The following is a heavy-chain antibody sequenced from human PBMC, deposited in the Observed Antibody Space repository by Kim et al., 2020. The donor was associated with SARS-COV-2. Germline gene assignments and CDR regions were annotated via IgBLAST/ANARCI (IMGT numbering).Heavy chain of an antibody. CDR1: GGTFSSYA. D-gene: IGHD3-10*01. Sequence: SVKVSCKASGGTFSSYAISWVRQAPGQGLEWMGGIIPIFGTANYAQKFQGRVTITADESTSTAYMELSSLRSEDTAVYYCAREGQYYYGSGSPYWGQGTRATVSS. J-gene: IGHJ4*02. CDR3: AREGQYYYGSGSPY. V-gene: IGHV1-69*13. CDR2: IIPIFGTA.